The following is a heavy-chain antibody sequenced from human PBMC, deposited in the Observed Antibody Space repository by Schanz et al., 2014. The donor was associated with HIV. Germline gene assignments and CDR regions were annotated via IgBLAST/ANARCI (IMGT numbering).Heavy chain of an antibody. Sequence: QVQLVESGGGLVKPGGSLRLSCAASGFTFSDYYMSWVRQAPGKGLEWISYINSNGYTTYYADSVKGRFTISRDNSKNTLYLQMNSLRGEDTAVYYCATAAVTDYSDNSGQGTLVSVSP. D-gene: IGHD4-17*01. J-gene: IGHJ4*02. CDR2: INSNGYTT. CDR1: GFTFSDYY. CDR3: ATAAVTDYSDN. V-gene: IGHV3-11*04.